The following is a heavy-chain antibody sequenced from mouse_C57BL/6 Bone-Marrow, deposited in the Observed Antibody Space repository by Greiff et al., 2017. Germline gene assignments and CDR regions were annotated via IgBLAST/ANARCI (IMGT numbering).Heavy chain of an antibody. D-gene: IGHD4-1*01. V-gene: IGHV1-69*01. CDR2: IDPSDSYT. J-gene: IGHJ4*01. CDR1: GYTFTSYW. CDR3: AREDWDDYAMDY. Sequence: QVQLQQPGAELVMPGASVKLSCKASGYTFTSYWMHWVKQRPGQGLEWIGEIDPSDSYTNYNQKFKGKSTLTVDKSSSTAYMQLSSLTSEDSAVYYCAREDWDDYAMDYWGQGTSVTVSS.